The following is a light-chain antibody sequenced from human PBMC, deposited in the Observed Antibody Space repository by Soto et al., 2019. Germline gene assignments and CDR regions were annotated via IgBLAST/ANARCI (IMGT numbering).Light chain of an antibody. CDR1: SSNIGSNT. J-gene: IGLJ2*01. V-gene: IGLV1-44*01. Sequence: QSVLTQPPSASGTPGQRVTISCSGSSSNIGSNTVNWYQQLPGTAPKLLIYSNNQRHSGVPDRFSGSKSGTSASLTISGLQSEDEADYYCAAWDDSLNVSLFGGGTKLTVL. CDR3: AAWDDSLNVSL. CDR2: SNN.